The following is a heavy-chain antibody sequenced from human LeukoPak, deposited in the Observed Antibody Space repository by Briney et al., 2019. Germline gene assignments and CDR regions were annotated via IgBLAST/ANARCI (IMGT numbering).Heavy chain of an antibody. D-gene: IGHD3-22*01. J-gene: IGHJ3*02. CDR3: AREGSGGYNSDDGFDI. V-gene: IGHV3-66*01. CDR2: IYSGGST. Sequence: QAGGSLRLSCAASGFTVRSNYMYWVRQAPGKGLEWVSVIYSGGSTYYADSVKGRFTISRDNSKNTLYLQMNNLRAEDTAVYYCAREGSGGYNSDDGFDIWGQGTMVTVSS. CDR1: GFTVRSNY.